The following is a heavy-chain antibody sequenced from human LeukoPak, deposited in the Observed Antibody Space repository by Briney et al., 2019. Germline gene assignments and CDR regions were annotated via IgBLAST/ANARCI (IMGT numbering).Heavy chain of an antibody. CDR1: GFTLSAYA. D-gene: IGHD3-10*01. CDR2: ILYDGSNK. CDR3: AKDYYGSGSYYTVDF. V-gene: IGHV3-30*18. J-gene: IGHJ4*02. Sequence: GRSLRLSCAASGFTLSAYAMHWVRQPPGKGLEWVAVILYDGSNKYYADSVKGRFTISRDKSKNTLDLQMNSLRPEDTAVYYCAKDYYGSGSYYTVDFWGQGTLVTVSS.